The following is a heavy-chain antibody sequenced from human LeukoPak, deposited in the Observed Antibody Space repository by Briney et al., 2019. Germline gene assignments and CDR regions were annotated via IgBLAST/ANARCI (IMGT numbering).Heavy chain of an antibody. CDR2: ISGSGGST. Sequence: GGSLRLSCVGSGFTFGSYSMNWVRQAPGKGLEWVSGISGSGGSTYYADSVKGRFTISRDNSKNTLYLQMNSLRAEDTAAYYCAKDSGTTGNWFDPWGQGTLVTVSS. V-gene: IGHV3-23*01. CDR1: GFTFGSYS. CDR3: AKDSGTTGNWFDP. J-gene: IGHJ5*02. D-gene: IGHD1-1*01.